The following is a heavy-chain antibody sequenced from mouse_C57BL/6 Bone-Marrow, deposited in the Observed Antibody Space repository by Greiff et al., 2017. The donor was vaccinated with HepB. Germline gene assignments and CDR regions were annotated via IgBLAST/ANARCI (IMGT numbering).Heavy chain of an antibody. J-gene: IGHJ1*03. V-gene: IGHV5-12*01. CDR3: ARQSGGYYGSSYRYFDV. CDR2: ISNGGGST. Sequence: EVMLVESGGGLVQPGGSLKLSCAASGFTFSDYYMYWVRQTPEKRLEWVAYISNGGGSTYYPDTVKGRFTISRDNAKNTLYLQMSRLKSEDTAMYYCARQSGGYYGSSYRYFDVWGTGTTVTVSS. CDR1: GFTFSDYY. D-gene: IGHD1-1*01.